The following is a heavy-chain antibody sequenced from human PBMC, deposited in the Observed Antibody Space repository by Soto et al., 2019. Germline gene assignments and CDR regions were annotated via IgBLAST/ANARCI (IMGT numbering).Heavy chain of an antibody. CDR3: ARVSNYDSSGYYFYYYGMDV. CDR2: IIPIFGTA. J-gene: IGHJ6*02. CDR1: GGTFSSYA. V-gene: IGHV1-69*01. D-gene: IGHD3-22*01. Sequence: QVQLVQSGAEVKKPGSSVKVSCKASGGTFSSYAISWVRQAPGQGLEWMGGIIPIFGTANYAQKFQGRVTITADESTRTAYMELSRLRSEDTAVYYCARVSNYDSSGYYFYYYGMDVWGQGTTVTVSS.